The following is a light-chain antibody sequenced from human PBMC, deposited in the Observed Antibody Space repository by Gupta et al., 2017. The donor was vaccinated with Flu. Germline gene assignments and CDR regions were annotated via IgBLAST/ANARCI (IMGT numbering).Light chain of an antibody. Sequence: PSSLSASVGDTVTITCQATQDINKFLNWYRQKPGKAPKILIFDASNLEIGVPSRFSGGGTGTLFSLTISSLQPEDVATYYCQQDDNAPLTFGWGTKVEI. V-gene: IGKV1-33*01. CDR2: DAS. J-gene: IGKJ4*01. CDR1: QDINKF. CDR3: QQDDNAPLT.